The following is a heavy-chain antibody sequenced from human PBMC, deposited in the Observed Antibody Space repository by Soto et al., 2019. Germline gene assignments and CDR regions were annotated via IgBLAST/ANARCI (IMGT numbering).Heavy chain of an antibody. CDR1: GYSIISGYY. Sequence: SETLSLTCGVSGYSIISGYYWVWIRQPPGKVLEWIGSVYHSGTTYYNPSLKSRVTISLDTSKNQFSLRLTSVTAADTAMYFCTRSLYSSSWYAGSWGQGTLVTVS. CDR2: VYHSGTT. D-gene: IGHD6-13*01. CDR3: TRSLYSSSWYAGS. J-gene: IGHJ4*02. V-gene: IGHV4-38-2*01.